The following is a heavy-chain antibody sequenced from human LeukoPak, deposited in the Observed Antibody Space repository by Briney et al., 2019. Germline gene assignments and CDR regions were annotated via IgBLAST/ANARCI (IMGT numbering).Heavy chain of an antibody. CDR1: GFTFTNYG. Sequence: GGSLRLSCSASGFTFTNYGVSWVRQAPGKGLEWVAGLSGNGYGQFYADSVEGRFTISRDISNNIWYLQMNSLRAEDTAVYYCAKGCQCPSGLSSWFDPRGQGTLVAVSS. D-gene: IGHD1-14*01. J-gene: IGHJ5*02. CDR2: LSGNGYGQ. V-gene: IGHV3-23*01. CDR3: AKGCQCPSGLSSWFDP.